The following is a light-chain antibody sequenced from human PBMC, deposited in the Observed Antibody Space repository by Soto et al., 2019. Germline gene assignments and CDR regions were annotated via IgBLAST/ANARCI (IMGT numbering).Light chain of an antibody. Sequence: EIVLTQSPGTLSLSPGERAALSCRASQSVSNNYLAWYQQKPGQAPRLLIYGASSRATGIPDRFSGSGSGTDFTLTVSRLEPEDIAVYYCQHSWTFGQGTKVEIK. CDR1: QSVSNNY. CDR3: QHSWT. J-gene: IGKJ1*01. CDR2: GAS. V-gene: IGKV3-20*01.